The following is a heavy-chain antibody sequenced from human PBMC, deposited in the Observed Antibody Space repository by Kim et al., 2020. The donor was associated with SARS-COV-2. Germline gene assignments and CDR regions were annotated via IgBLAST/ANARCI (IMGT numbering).Heavy chain of an antibody. D-gene: IGHD6-13*01. CDR3: ARHTGTGTTGYSSSWPGPLDY. V-gene: IGHV5-10-1*01. CDR2: IDPSDSYT. J-gene: IGHJ4*02. Sequence: GESLKISCKGSGYSFTSYWIRWVRQMPGKGLEWMGRIDPSDSYTNYSPSFQGHVTISADKSISTAYLQWSSLKASDTAMYYCARHTGTGTTGYSSSWPGPLDYWGQGTLVTVSS. CDR1: GYSFTSYW.